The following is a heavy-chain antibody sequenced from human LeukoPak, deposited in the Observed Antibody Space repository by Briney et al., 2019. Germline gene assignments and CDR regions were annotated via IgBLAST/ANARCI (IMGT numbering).Heavy chain of an antibody. CDR1: GFTFSSCA. Sequence: PGGSLRLSCAASGFTFSSCAMGWVRQAPGKGLEWVSYISSSGTIYYADSVKGRFTISRDNAKNSLFLQMNSLRTEDTALFFCARIYRPFDSWGQGTLVTVSS. CDR2: ISSSGTI. D-gene: IGHD1-14*01. CDR3: ARIYRPFDS. J-gene: IGHJ4*02. V-gene: IGHV3-48*01.